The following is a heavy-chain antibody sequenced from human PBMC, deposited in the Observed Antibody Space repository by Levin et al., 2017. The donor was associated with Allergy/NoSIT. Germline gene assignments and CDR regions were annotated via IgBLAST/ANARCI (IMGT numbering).Heavy chain of an antibody. CDR2: IWYDGSNK. D-gene: IGHD3-10*01. CDR3: AMYYYGSGSYHHDAFDI. Sequence: PGGSLRLSCAASGFTFSSYGMHWVRQAPGKGLEWVAVIWYDGSNKYYADSVKGRFTISRDNSKNTLYLQMNSLRAEDTAVYYCAMYYYGSGSYHHDAFDIWGQGTMVTVSS. CDR1: GFTFSSYG. J-gene: IGHJ3*02. V-gene: IGHV3-33*01.